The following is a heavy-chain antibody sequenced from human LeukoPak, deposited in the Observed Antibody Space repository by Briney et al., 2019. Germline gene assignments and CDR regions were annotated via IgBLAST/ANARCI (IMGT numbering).Heavy chain of an antibody. J-gene: IGHJ6*03. CDR2: IYYSGST. V-gene: IGHV4-31*03. CDR1: GGSISSGGYY. CDR3: ALRASTDYYYYYYMDV. Sequence: SQTLSLPCSVSGGSISSGGYYWRWIRQHPGKGLEWIGYIYYSGSTYYNPSLKSRVTISVDTSKNQFSLKLSSVTAADTAVYYCALRASTDYYYYYYMDVWGKGTTVTVSS. D-gene: IGHD3-3*02.